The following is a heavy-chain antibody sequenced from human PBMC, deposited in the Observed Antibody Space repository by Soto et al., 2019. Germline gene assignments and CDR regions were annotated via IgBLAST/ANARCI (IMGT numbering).Heavy chain of an antibody. D-gene: IGHD3-10*01. J-gene: IGHJ5*02. V-gene: IGHV3-13*01. CDR1: GFIFSNFD. CDR3: VRGLPGGFDP. Sequence: GSLRLSCGASGFIFSNFDMHWFRQTTEKGLEWVSGIGFAGDTNYSGSVKGRFTISRENAKNSLFLQMNSLRVGDTAVYYCVRGLPGGFDPWGQGTLVTVS. CDR2: IGFAGDT.